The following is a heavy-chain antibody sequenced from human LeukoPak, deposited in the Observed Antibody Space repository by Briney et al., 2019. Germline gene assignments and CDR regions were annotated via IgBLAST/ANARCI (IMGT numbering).Heavy chain of an antibody. CDR2: IIPIFGTA. CDR3: ARCSGGSCYEVNWFDP. V-gene: IGHV1-69*06. Sequence: ASVKVSCKASGGTFSSYAISWVRQAPGQGLEWMGGIIPIFGTANYAQKFQGRVTITADKSTSTAYMELSSLRSEDTAVYYCARCSGGSCYEVNWFDPWGQGTLVTVSS. D-gene: IGHD2-15*01. CDR1: GGTFSSYA. J-gene: IGHJ5*02.